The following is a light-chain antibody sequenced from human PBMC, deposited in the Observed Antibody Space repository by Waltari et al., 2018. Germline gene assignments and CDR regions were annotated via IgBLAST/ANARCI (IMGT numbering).Light chain of an antibody. Sequence: QSALTQPASVSGTPGQSITISCTGTSSDIGTYNFVSWYQQHPGKVPKLMLFDVTKRPSGVSERFFGSKSANTASLTISGLQAEDEANYYCTSYTTSSTWVFGGGTRLTVL. V-gene: IGLV2-14*01. J-gene: IGLJ3*02. CDR3: TSYTTSSTWV. CDR2: DVT. CDR1: SSDIGTYNF.